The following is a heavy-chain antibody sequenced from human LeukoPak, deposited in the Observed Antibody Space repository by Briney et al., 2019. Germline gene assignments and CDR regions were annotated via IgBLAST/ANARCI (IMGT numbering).Heavy chain of an antibody. Sequence: SVKVSCKASGGTFSSYAISWVRQAPGQGLEWMGRIIPIFGTANYAQKFQGRVTITTDESTSTAYMELSSLRSEDTAVYYCAREGYYYDSSGYYRFDYWGQGTLVTVSS. CDR1: GGTFSSYA. J-gene: IGHJ4*02. V-gene: IGHV1-69*05. CDR3: AREGYYYDSSGYYRFDY. D-gene: IGHD3-22*01. CDR2: IIPIFGTA.